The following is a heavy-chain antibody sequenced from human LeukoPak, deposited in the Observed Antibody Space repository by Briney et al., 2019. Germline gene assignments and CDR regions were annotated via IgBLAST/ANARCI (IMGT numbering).Heavy chain of an antibody. CDR2: INPNSGGT. D-gene: IGHD3-10*01. CDR3: SVISRPTDAFDI. J-gene: IGHJ3*02. V-gene: IGHV1-2*02. Sequence: ASVKVSCKASGYTFTGYYMHWVRQAPGQGLEWMGWINPNSGGTNHAQKFQGRVTMTRDTSISTAYMELSRLRSDDTAVYYCSVISRPTDAFDIWGQGTMVTVSS. CDR1: GYTFTGYY.